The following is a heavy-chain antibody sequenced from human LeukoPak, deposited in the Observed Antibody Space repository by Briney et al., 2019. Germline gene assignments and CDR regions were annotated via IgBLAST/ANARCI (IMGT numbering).Heavy chain of an antibody. Sequence: GGSLRLSCAASGFTFSSYGMRWVRQAPGKGLEWVADIWYDGSNKYYADSVKGRFTISRDNSKNTLYLQMNSLRAEDTAVYYCAKEDIVVVPAAIDYYYYYMDVWGKGTTVTVSS. D-gene: IGHD2-2*02. CDR3: AKEDIVVVPAAIDYYYYYMDV. V-gene: IGHV3-33*06. J-gene: IGHJ6*03. CDR1: GFTFSSYG. CDR2: IWYDGSNK.